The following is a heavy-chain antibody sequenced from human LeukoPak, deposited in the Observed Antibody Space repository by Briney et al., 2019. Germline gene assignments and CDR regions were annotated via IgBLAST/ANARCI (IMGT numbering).Heavy chain of an antibody. CDR1: GGSITSSSSY. CDR2: IYYSGTT. J-gene: IGHJ4*02. D-gene: IGHD2-15*01. CDR3: ARLVPPGGGDCTGSNCHTVYYFDY. V-gene: IGHV4-39*01. Sequence: PSETLSLTCPVSGGSITSSSSYWGWVRQPPGKGLEWIGTIYYSGTTYYNPSLKSRVTISIDAAKNQFSLMLTSVTAADTAVYYCARLVPPGGGDCTGSNCHTVYYFDYWGQGTLVTVSS.